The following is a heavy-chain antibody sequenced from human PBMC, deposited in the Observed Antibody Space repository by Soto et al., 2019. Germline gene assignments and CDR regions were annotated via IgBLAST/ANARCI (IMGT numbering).Heavy chain of an antibody. Sequence: GPLRLSCAASVFTFSDSYMSWIRQAPGKGLEWISYITFSGNTVYYADSLKGRFTISRDNAKNSLYLQMNRLRAEDTAVYYCARVSWREKYGMDVWGQGTTVTVSS. V-gene: IGHV3-11*01. CDR1: VFTFSDSY. J-gene: IGHJ6*02. CDR2: ITFSGNTV. CDR3: ARVSWREKYGMDV.